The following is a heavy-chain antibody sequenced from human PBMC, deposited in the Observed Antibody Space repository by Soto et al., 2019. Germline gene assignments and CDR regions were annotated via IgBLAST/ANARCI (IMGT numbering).Heavy chain of an antibody. D-gene: IGHD3-22*01. J-gene: IGHJ4*01. V-gene: IGHV4-31*03. CDR2: IYYGGST. CDR3: ARGGYYYQNSGQNAYDY. CDR1: GGSISSGGYY. Sequence: SETLSLTCTVSGGSISSGGYYWSWIRQHPGKGLEWIGYIYYGGSTYYNPSLKSRATISGDTSKNQFSLKLSSVTAADTAVYYCARGGYYYQNSGQNAYDYWGQGILVTVSS.